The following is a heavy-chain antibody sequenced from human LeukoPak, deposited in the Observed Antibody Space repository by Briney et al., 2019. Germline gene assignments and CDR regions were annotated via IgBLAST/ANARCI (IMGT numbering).Heavy chain of an antibody. CDR2: MNSDGSST. CDR3: ARGGGGFSYGSPFDP. J-gene: IGHJ5*02. D-gene: IGHD5-18*01. Sequence: GGSLRLSCTASGIPFSSFWMHWVRQAPGKGLVWVSRMNSDGSSTTYAESVKGRFTISRDNAKNTLYLQMNSLRADDTAVYYCARGGGGFSYGSPFDPWGQGTLVTVS. V-gene: IGHV3-74*01. CDR1: GIPFSSFW.